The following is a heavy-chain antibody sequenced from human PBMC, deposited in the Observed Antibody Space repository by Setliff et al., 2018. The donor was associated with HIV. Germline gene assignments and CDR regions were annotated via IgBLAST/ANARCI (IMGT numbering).Heavy chain of an antibody. J-gene: IGHJ4*02. V-gene: IGHV4-31*03. CDR1: GGSMNNYY. CDR3: ARLEKLDDISYYDY. CDR2: ISSRGST. Sequence: KPSETLSLTCTVSGGSMNNYYWNWIRQHPGKGLEWIGYISSRGSTYYNPSLKRRITMSVDTSQNQVSLKLSFVTAADTAVYFCARLEKLDDISYYDYWGQGTLVTVSS. D-gene: IGHD3-3*02.